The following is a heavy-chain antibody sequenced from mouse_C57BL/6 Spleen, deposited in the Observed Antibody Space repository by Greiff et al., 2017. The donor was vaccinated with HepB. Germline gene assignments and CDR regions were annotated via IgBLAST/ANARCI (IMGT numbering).Heavy chain of an antibody. Sequence: QVQLQQSGAELVKPGASVKISCKASGYAFSSYWMNWVKQRPGKGLEWIGQIYPGDGDTNYNGKFKGKATLTADKSSSTAYMQLSSLTSEDSAVYFCARSDYGSRDYAMDYWGQGTSVTVSS. V-gene: IGHV1-80*01. J-gene: IGHJ4*01. CDR3: ARSDYGSRDYAMDY. D-gene: IGHD1-1*01. CDR2: IYPGDGDT. CDR1: GYAFSSYW.